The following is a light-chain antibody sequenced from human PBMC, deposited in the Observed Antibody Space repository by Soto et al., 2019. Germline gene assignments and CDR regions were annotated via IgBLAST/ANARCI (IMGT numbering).Light chain of an antibody. CDR1: QDISNY. Sequence: DLQMTQSPSSLSASVGDRVTITCQASQDISNYLNWYQQKPGKAPKLLIYDASNLETGVPSRFSGSGSGTDFTFTISSLQPEDIATYYCQQYDNLVFTFGPGTKVDI. J-gene: IGKJ3*01. CDR3: QQYDNLVFT. V-gene: IGKV1-33*01. CDR2: DAS.